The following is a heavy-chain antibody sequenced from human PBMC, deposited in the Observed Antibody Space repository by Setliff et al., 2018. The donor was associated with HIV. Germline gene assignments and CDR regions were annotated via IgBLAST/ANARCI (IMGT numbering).Heavy chain of an antibody. V-gene: IGHV1-3*01. J-gene: IGHJ5*02. CDR1: GYTFTSYA. Sequence: ASVKVSCKASGYTFTSYAMHWVRQAPGQRLEWMGWINAGNGSTKYSQKFQGRVTITRDTSASTAYMELSSLRSGDTAVYYCARVRIPARPDGLLNWLDPWGQGTLVTVSS. CDR2: INAGNGST. CDR3: ARVRIPARPDGLLNWLDP. D-gene: IGHD6-6*01.